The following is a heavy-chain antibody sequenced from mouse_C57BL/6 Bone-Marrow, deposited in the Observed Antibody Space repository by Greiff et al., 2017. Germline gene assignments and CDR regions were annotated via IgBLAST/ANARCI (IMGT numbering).Heavy chain of an antibody. CDR1: GYSITSGYY. D-gene: IGHD3-2*02. CDR2: ISYDGSN. J-gene: IGHJ2*01. V-gene: IGHV3-6*01. Sequence: ESGPGLVKPSQSLSLTCSVTGYSITSGYYWNWIRQFPGNKLEWMGYISYDGSNNYNPSLKNRISITRDTSKNQFFLKLNSVTTEDTATYYCARDAGSSGPYFDYWGQGTTLTVSS. CDR3: ARDAGSSGPYFDY.